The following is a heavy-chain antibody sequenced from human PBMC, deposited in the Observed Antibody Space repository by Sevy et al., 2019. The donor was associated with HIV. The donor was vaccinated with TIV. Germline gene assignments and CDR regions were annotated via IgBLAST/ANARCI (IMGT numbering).Heavy chain of an antibody. V-gene: IGHV1-18*01. CDR3: ARMRDGSGIKNYYGMDV. Sequence: ASVKVSCKASGYTFTSYGISWVRQAPGQGLEWMGWISAYNGNTNYAQKLQGRVTMTTDTSTSTAYMELRSLGSDDTAVYYCARMRDGSGIKNYYGMDVWGQGTTVTVSS. J-gene: IGHJ6*02. CDR1: GYTFTSYG. D-gene: IGHD3-10*01. CDR2: ISAYNGNT.